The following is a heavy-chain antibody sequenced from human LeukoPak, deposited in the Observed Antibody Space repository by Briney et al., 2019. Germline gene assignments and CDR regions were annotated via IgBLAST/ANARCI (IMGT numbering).Heavy chain of an antibody. CDR2: ISSSSAYI. CDR3: AARGAVMDFDY. V-gene: IGHV3-21*01. CDR1: GFTFSSYS. D-gene: IGHD2-21*01. J-gene: IGHJ4*02. Sequence: GGSLRLSCAASGFTFSSYSMNWVRQAPGKGLEWVSSISSSSAYIYYADSVKGRFTISRDNAKNTLYLQMNSLRAEDTAVYYCAARGAVMDFDYWGQGTLVTVSS.